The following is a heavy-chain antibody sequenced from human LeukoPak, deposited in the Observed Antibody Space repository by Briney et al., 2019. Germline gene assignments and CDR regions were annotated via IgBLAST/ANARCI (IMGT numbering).Heavy chain of an antibody. CDR2: ISYDGSNK. V-gene: IGHV3-30*18. J-gene: IGHJ5*02. Sequence: PGGSLRLSCAASGFTFSSYGMHWVRQAPGKGLEWVAVISYDGSNKYYADSVKGRFTISRDYSKNTLYLQMNSLRAEDTAVYYCAKPQDYGDYNWFDPWGQGTLVTVSS. CDR3: AKPQDYGDYNWFDP. D-gene: IGHD4-17*01. CDR1: GFTFSSYG.